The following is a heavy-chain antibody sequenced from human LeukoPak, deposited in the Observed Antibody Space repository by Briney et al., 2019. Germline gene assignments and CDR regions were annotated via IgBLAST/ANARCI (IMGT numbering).Heavy chain of an antibody. CDR3: ARDHGGARYY. D-gene: IGHD1-26*01. CDR2: SYSGGST. V-gene: IGHV3-53*01. Sequence: QSGGSLRLSCAASGFTVSSNYMSWGRQAPGKGLEWVSGSYSGGSTYYADSGKGRFTISRDNSKNTLCLQMNSLRAEDTAVYYCARDHGGARYYWGQGTLVTVSS. CDR1: GFTVSSNY. J-gene: IGHJ4*02.